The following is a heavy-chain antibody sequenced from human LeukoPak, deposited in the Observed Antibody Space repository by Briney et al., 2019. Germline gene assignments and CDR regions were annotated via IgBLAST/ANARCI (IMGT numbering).Heavy chain of an antibody. CDR3: ARAIAARRYGGDY. Sequence: ASVKVSCKASGYTFTSYYMHWVRQAPGQGLEWMGIINPSGGSTSYAQKFQGRATMTRDMSTSTVYMELSSLRSEDTAVYYCARAIAARRYGGDYWGQGTLVTVSS. CDR2: INPSGGST. J-gene: IGHJ4*02. D-gene: IGHD6-6*01. V-gene: IGHV1-46*01. CDR1: GYTFTSYY.